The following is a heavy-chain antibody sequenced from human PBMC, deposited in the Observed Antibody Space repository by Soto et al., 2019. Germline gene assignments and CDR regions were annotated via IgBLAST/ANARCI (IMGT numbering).Heavy chain of an antibody. D-gene: IGHD2-2*01. Sequence: SVKVSCKASGGTFSSYAISWVRQAPGQGLEWMGGIIPIFGTANYAQKFQGRVTITADKSTSTAYMELSSLRSEDTAVYYCARDRVVVQAAIGPYGMDVWGQGTTVTVYS. J-gene: IGHJ6*02. CDR3: ARDRVVVQAAIGPYGMDV. CDR1: GGTFSSYA. CDR2: IIPIFGTA. V-gene: IGHV1-69*06.